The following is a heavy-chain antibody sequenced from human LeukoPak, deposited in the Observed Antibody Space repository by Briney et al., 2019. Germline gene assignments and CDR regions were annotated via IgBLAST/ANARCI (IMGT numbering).Heavy chain of an antibody. CDR1: GGSINSYY. CDR2: IYDSGST. V-gene: IGHV4-59*01. D-gene: IGHD3-10*01. CDR3: ARGRYYGSGSYVWFDP. Sequence: SETLSLTCTVSGGSINSYYWSSIRQPPGKGLEWIGYIYDSGSTNYNPSLKSRVTISVDTSKNQFSLKLSSVTAADTAVYYCARGRYYGSGSYVWFDPWGQGTLVTVSS. J-gene: IGHJ5*02.